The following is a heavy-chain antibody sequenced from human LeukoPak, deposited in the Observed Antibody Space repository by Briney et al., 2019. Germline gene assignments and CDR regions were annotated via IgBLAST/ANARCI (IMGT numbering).Heavy chain of an antibody. D-gene: IGHD3-10*01. CDR2: ISSSGSTI. CDR1: GFIFSGYS. CDR3: AREEFRGVHYFDY. V-gene: IGHV3-48*02. J-gene: IGHJ4*02. Sequence: PGGSLRLSCAASGFIFSGYSMNWVRQAPGKGLEWVSYISSSGSTIYYADSVKGRFTISRDNAKNSLYLQMNSLRDEDTAVYYCAREEFRGVHYFDYWGQGTLVTVSS.